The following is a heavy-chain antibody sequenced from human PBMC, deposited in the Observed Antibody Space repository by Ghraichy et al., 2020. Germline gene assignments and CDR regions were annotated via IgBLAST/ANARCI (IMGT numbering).Heavy chain of an antibody. D-gene: IGHD3-3*01. CDR2: LSSGGSP. V-gene: IGHV3-53*01. Sequence: GGSLRLSCAASGFTVGSVYMIWVRQAPGNGLEWVSILSSGGSPHYADSVKGRFTISRDNSNNSLFLHMKMLRAEDTAVYFCAGGGGYDFWSGYYPNWGQGTLVTVSS. CDR1: GFTVGSVY. J-gene: IGHJ4*02. CDR3: AGGGGYDFWSGYYPN.